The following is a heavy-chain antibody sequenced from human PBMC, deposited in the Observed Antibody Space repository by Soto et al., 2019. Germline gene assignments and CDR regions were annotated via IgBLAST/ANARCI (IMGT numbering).Heavy chain of an antibody. CDR3: ARIYCSSTSCQYYFDY. J-gene: IGHJ4*02. V-gene: IGHV5-51*01. CDR2: TYPGDSDT. D-gene: IGHD2-2*01. CDR1: GYSFTSYW. Sequence: PGESLKISCKGSGYSFTSYWIGWVRQMPGKGLEWMGITYPGDSDTRYSPSFQGQVTISADKSISTAYLQWSSLKASDTAMYYCARIYCSSTSCQYYFDYWGQGSLVLVSS.